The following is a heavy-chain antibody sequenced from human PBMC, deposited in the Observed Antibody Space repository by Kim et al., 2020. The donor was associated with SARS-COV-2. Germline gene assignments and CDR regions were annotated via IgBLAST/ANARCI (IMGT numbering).Heavy chain of an antibody. Sequence: SETLSLTCTVSGGSISSYYWSWIRQPPGKGLEWIGYIYYSGSTNYNPSLKSRVTISVDTSKNQFSLKLRSVTAADTAVYYCASLELDGSGSYYQDVWGKGTTVTVSS. CDR1: GGSISSYY. CDR2: IYYSGST. D-gene: IGHD3-10*01. CDR3: ASLELDGSGSYYQDV. J-gene: IGHJ6*04. V-gene: IGHV4-59*01.